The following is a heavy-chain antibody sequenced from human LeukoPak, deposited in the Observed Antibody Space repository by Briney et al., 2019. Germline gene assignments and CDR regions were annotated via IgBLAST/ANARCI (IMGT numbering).Heavy chain of an antibody. CDR1: GGSISSYY. V-gene: IGHV4-59*01. J-gene: IGHJ6*03. D-gene: IGHD1-26*01. Sequence: SETLSLTCTVSGGSISSYYWSWIRQPPGKRLEWIGYIYYSGSTNYNPSLKSRVTISVDTSKNQFSLKLSSVTAADTAVYYCARDSSGSQGLGYYYYYYMDVWGKGTTVTVSS. CDR2: IYYSGST. CDR3: ARDSSGSQGLGYYYYYYMDV.